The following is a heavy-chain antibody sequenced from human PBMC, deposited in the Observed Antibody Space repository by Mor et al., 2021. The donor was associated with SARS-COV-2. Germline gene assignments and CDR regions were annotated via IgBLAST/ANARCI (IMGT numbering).Heavy chain of an antibody. CDR3: ARDMYCSGGSCYTGAFDI. J-gene: IGHJ3*02. V-gene: IGHV3-48*02. CDR2: ISSSGSTI. D-gene: IGHD2-15*01. Sequence: CVSYISSSGSTIHYADSVKGRFTISRDNGKNSLYLQMNSLRDEDTAVYYCARDMYCSGGSCYTGAFDIWGQGTMV.